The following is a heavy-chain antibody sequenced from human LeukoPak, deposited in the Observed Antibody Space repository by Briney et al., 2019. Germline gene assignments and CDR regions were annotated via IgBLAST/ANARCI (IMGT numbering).Heavy chain of an antibody. CDR2: VSGRDDST. CDR1: GFTFSNYA. Sequence: GGSLRLSCAASGFTFSNYAMSWVRQAPGKGLEWVSAVSGRDDSTYYADSVKGRFTISRDNSKNTLYLQMNSLRAEDTAVYYCAKWGDYDILTGYYDSDYWGQGTLVTVSS. V-gene: IGHV3-23*01. CDR3: AKWGDYDILTGYYDSDY. J-gene: IGHJ4*02. D-gene: IGHD3-9*01.